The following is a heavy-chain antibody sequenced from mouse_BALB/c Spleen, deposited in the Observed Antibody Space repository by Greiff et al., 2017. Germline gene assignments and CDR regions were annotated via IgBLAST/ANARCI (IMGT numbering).Heavy chain of an antibody. CDR2: ISSGSSTI. CDR1: GFTFSSFG. Sequence: EVQGVESGGGLVQPGGSRKLSCAASGFTFSSFGMHWVRQAPEKGLEWVAYISSGSSTIYYADTVKGRFTISRDNPKNTLFLQMTSLRSEDTAMYYCARYYDYFDYWGQGTTLTVSS. V-gene: IGHV5-17*02. D-gene: IGHD1-1*01. CDR3: ARYYDYFDY. J-gene: IGHJ2*01.